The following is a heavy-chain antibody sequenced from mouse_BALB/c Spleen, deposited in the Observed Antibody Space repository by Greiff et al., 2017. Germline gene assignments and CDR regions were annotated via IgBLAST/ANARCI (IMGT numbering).Heavy chain of an antibody. CDR3: AREDGYYVGFAY. CDR2: IYPGDGDT. Sequence: VQLQQSGPELVKPGASVKISCKASGYAFSSSWMNWVKQRPGQGLEWIGRIYPGDGDTNYNGKFKGKATLTADKSSSTAYMQLSSLTSVDSAVYFCAREDGYYVGFAYWGQGTLVTVSA. J-gene: IGHJ3*01. V-gene: IGHV1-82*01. CDR1: GYAFSSSW. D-gene: IGHD2-3*01.